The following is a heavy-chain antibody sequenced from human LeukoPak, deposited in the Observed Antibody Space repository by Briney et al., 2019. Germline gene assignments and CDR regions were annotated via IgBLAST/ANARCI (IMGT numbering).Heavy chain of an antibody. J-gene: IGHJ3*02. V-gene: IGHV3-21*01. CDR3: ARDGGSDAFDI. CDR1: GFTFSSYS. CDR2: ISSSSSYI. D-gene: IGHD1-26*01. Sequence: GGSLRLSCAASGFTFSSYSMNWVRQAPGKGLEWVSSISSSSSYIYYADSVKGRFTISRDNAKNSLYLQMNSLRAEDTAVYYCARDGGSDAFDIWGQGTMATVSS.